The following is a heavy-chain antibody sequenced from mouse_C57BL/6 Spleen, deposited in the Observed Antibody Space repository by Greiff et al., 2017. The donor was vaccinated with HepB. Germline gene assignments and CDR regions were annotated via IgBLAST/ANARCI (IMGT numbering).Heavy chain of an antibody. Sequence: EVQLQQSGAELVRPGASVKLSCTASGFNIKDDYMHWVKQRPEQGLEWIGWIDPENGDTEYASKFQGKATITADTSSNTAYLRLSSLTSEDTAVYYCTRVEADWYFDVWGTGTTVTVSS. D-gene: IGHD1-1*01. J-gene: IGHJ1*03. V-gene: IGHV14-4*01. CDR1: GFNIKDDY. CDR3: TRVEADWYFDV. CDR2: IDPENGDT.